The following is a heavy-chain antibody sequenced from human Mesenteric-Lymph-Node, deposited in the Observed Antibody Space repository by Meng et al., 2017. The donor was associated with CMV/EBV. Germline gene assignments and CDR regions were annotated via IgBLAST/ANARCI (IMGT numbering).Heavy chain of an antibody. CDR3: VKDLVGTTD. Sequence: GESLKISCSCSGFTFTSFAMSWVRQGPGKGLEWVSAISGPGSVTNYADAVKGRFTISRDNPKNTLFLQMNSLRVEDAAVYYCVKDLVGTTDWGQGTLVTVSS. CDR1: GFTFTSFA. J-gene: IGHJ4*02. CDR2: ISGPGSVT. V-gene: IGHV3-23*01. D-gene: IGHD1-26*01.